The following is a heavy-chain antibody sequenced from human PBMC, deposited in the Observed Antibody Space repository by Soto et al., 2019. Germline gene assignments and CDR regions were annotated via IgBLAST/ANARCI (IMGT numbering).Heavy chain of an antibody. J-gene: IGHJ6*02. Sequence: QVQLVESGGGVVQPWRSLSVSCAASGFTFSSYGMHWVRQAPGKGLEWVAVIWYDGSNKYYADSVKGRFTISRDNSKNTLYLQMNSLRAEDTAVYYCARDQTPGRGRGVRDYYYGMDVWGQGTTVTVSS. CDR2: IWYDGSNK. CDR3: ARDQTPGRGRGVRDYYYGMDV. CDR1: GFTFSSYG. V-gene: IGHV3-33*01. D-gene: IGHD3-10*01.